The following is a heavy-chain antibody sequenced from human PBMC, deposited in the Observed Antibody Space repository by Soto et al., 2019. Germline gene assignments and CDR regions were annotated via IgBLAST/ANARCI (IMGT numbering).Heavy chain of an antibody. CDR3: ARRFYYDVCGASRHGLDY. J-gene: IGHJ4*02. CDR1: GFTFSSYA. CDR2: ISYDGSNK. V-gene: IGHV3-30-3*01. D-gene: IGHD3-16*01. Sequence: PGGSLRLSCAASGFTFSSYAMHWVRQAPGKGLEWVAVISYDGSNKYYADSVKGRFTISRDNSKNTLYLQMNSLRAEDTAVYYCARRFYYDVCGASRHGLDYRSQGPPVTVS.